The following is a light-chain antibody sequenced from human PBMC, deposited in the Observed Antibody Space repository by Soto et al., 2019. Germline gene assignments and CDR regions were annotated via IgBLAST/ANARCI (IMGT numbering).Light chain of an antibody. J-gene: IGLJ1*01. V-gene: IGLV2-11*01. CDR3: CSYAGSYTYV. CDR2: DVS. Sequence: HSVLTQHRSVSGSPGQSVTISCTGTSSDVGGYNYVSWYQQHPGKAPKLMIYDVSKRPSAVPDRFSGSKSGNTASLTISGLQAEDEADYYCCSYAGSYTYVFGTGTKVTVL. CDR1: SSDVGGYNY.